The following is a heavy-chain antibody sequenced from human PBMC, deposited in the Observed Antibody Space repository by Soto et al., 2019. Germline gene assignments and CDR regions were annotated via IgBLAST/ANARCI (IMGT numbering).Heavy chain of an antibody. Sequence: EVQLVESGGGLVKPGGSLRLSCAASGFTFSSYSMNWVRQAPGKGLEWVSSISSSSSYIYYADSVKGRFTISRDNAKNPLYLQMKRLRAEDTAVYYCARSPADSNLGGGLSDYWGQGTLVTVSS. CDR3: ARSPADSNLGGGLSDY. CDR1: GFTFSSYS. J-gene: IGHJ4*02. D-gene: IGHD3-10*01. V-gene: IGHV3-21*01. CDR2: ISSSSSYI.